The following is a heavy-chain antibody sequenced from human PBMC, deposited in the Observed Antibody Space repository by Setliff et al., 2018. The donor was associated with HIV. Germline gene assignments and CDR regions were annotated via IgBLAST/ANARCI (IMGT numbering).Heavy chain of an antibody. Sequence: PSETLSLTCTVSGDSITSNSYYWGWIRQSPGKGLEWIGTMHHGGSIYYNPSLKSRVAIFIDTSKNQFSLRLSSVTAADTAVYYCARFPTYYYGSGTDYWGQGTLVTVSS. CDR3: ARFPTYYYGSGTDY. J-gene: IGHJ4*02. CDR1: GDSITSNSYY. D-gene: IGHD3-10*01. V-gene: IGHV4-39*01. CDR2: MHHGGSI.